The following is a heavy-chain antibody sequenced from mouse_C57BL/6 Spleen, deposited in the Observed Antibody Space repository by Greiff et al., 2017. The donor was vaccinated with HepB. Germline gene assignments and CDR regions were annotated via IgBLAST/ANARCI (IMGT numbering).Heavy chain of an antibody. CDR2: IDPSDSYT. CDR1: GYTFTSYW. V-gene: IGHV1-50*01. D-gene: IGHD2-2*01. J-gene: IGHJ2*01. Sequence: VQLQQPGAELVKPGASVKLSCKASGYTFTSYWMQWVNQRPGQGLEWIGEIDPSDSYTNYNQKFKGKATLTVDTSSSTAYMQLSSLTSEDSAVYYCARGGLRIPYYFDYWGQGTTLTVSS. CDR3: ARGGLRIPYYFDY.